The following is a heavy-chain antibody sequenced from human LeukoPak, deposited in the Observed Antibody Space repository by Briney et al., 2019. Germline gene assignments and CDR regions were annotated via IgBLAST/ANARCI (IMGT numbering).Heavy chain of an antibody. J-gene: IGHJ4*02. CDR1: GFTFSNYG. CDR3: ARDSPTKYCSSTSCYRVDFDY. Sequence: GGSLRLSCAASGFTFSNYGMHWVRQAPGKGLEWVAVIWYDGSNKYYGDSVKGRFTISRDNSKNTLYLQMNSLRPEDTAVYYCARDSPTKYCSSTSCYRVDFDYWGQGTLVTVSS. D-gene: IGHD2-2*01. CDR2: IWYDGSNK. V-gene: IGHV3-33*01.